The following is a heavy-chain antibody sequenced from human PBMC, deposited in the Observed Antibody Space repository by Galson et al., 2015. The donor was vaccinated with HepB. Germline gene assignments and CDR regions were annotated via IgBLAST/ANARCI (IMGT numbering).Heavy chain of an antibody. CDR2: INPSGGST. CDR3: ARDFRPSGRATREVGLDY. Sequence: SVKVSCKASGYTFTSYYMHWVRQAPGQGLEWMGIINPSGGSTSYAQKLQGRVTMTRDTSTSTVYMELSSLRSEDTAVYYCARDFRPSGRATREVGLDYWGQGTLVTVSS. J-gene: IGHJ4*02. D-gene: IGHD1-26*01. V-gene: IGHV1-46*04. CDR1: GYTFTSYY.